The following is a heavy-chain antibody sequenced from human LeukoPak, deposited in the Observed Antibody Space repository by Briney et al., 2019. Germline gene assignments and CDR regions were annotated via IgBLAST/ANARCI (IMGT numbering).Heavy chain of an antibody. D-gene: IGHD6-19*01. J-gene: IGHJ4*02. CDR2: ISGGGEST. CDR1: EFTFSSHA. Sequence: GGSLRLSCVASEFTFSSHAMNWVRQAPGKGLEWVSSISGGGESTYYADSVKGRFTVSRANSKNTLYLQIDSLRGEDTAVYYCAKGKYSSGGVPDYWGQGTLVTVSS. CDR3: AKGKYSSGGVPDY. V-gene: IGHV3-23*01.